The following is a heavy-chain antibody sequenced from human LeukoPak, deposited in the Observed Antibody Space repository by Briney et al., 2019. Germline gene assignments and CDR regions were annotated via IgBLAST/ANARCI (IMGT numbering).Heavy chain of an antibody. CDR3: ANLFGVVDNFDY. CDR1: GYTFTGCY. V-gene: IGHV1-2*02. Sequence: GASVKVSCKASGYTFTGCYMHWVRQAPGQGLEWMGWINPNSGGTNYAQKFQGRVTMTRDTSISTAYMELSRLRSDDTAVYYCANLFGVVDNFDYWGQGTLVTVSS. D-gene: IGHD3-3*01. J-gene: IGHJ4*02. CDR2: INPNSGGT.